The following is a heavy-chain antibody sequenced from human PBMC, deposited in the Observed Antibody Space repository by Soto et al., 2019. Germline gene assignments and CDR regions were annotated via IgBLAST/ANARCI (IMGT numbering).Heavy chain of an antibody. CDR2: IYYSGST. CDR1: GDSVSSDTYY. J-gene: IGHJ4*02. D-gene: IGHD4-17*01. CDR3: ARGVRSVTYFDS. Sequence: SETLSLTCTVSGDSVSSDTYYWSWIRQPPGKRLEWIGYIYYSGSTNYNPSLRSRVTISVDTSKNQFSLNLSSVTAADTAVYFCARGVRSVTYFDSWGQGTLVTVSS. V-gene: IGHV4-61*01.